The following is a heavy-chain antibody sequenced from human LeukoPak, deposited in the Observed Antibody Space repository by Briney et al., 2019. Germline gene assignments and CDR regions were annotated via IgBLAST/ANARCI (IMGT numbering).Heavy chain of an antibody. J-gene: IGHJ6*03. CDR1: GYTFTGYD. V-gene: IGHV1-8*01. CDR2: MNPNTGDT. CDR3: ARDRTSTIGIISPLYYMDL. Sequence: GASVKVSCKASGYTFTGYDINWVRQATGQGLEWMGWMNPNTGDTGHAQKFQGRVTMTRDTSMNTTYMELRWLRSDDTAVYYCARDRTSTIGIISPLYYMDLWGTGTTVIVSS. D-gene: IGHD4/OR15-4a*01.